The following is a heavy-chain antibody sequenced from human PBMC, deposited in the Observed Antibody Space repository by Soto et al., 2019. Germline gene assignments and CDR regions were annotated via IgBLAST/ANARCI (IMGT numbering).Heavy chain of an antibody. V-gene: IGHV4-31*03. Sequence: QVQLQESGPGLVKPSQTLSLTCTVSGGSISSGGYYWSWIRQHPGKGLEWIGYIYYSGSTYYNPSLKSRVTISVDTSKNQFSLKLSSATAADTAVYYCARGGPLLRWYPDSPYYGMDVWGQGTTVTVSS. D-gene: IGHD4-17*01. CDR3: ARGGPLLRWYPDSPYYGMDV. CDR1: GGSISSGGYY. J-gene: IGHJ6*02. CDR2: IYYSGST.